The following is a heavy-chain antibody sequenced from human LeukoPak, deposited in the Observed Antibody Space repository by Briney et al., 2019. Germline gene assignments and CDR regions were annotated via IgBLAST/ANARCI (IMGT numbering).Heavy chain of an antibody. CDR3: AKGATVTAPYYFDC. D-gene: IGHD4-17*01. J-gene: IGHJ4*02. V-gene: IGHV3-23*01. Sequence: GGSLRLSCAASGFSFSDYGMHWVRQAPGRGLEWVSLISGSGDSTYYADSVRGRFTISRDNSKNTLFLQMNSLRAEDTAVYYCAKGATVTAPYYFDCGGQGSLVTVSS. CDR2: ISGSGDST. CDR1: GFSFSDYG.